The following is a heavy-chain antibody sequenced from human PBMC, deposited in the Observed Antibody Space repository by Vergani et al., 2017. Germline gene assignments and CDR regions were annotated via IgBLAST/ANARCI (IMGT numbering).Heavy chain of an antibody. CDR3: ARGRYQLLYDLALHGPLNFDY. J-gene: IGHJ4*02. D-gene: IGHD2-2*02. CDR2: TWYEGNNN. V-gene: IGHV3-33*01. Sequence: QVQLVESGGGVVQPGRSLRLSCTPSSFKLGDYGMHWVRQAPGRGLEWVSMTWYEGNNNYYADSVKGRFTISKDISKNTLYLQMNSLRAEDTAVYYCARGRYQLLYDLALHGPLNFDYWGQGTLVTVSS. CDR1: SFKLGDYG.